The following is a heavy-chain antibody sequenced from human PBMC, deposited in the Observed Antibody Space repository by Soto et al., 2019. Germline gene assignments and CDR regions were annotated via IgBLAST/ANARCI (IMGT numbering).Heavy chain of an antibody. CDR2: ISYDGSNK. V-gene: IGHV3-30*18. J-gene: IGHJ4*02. D-gene: IGHD5-12*01. CDR3: AKDLRSFPGGYYF. Sequence: PGGSLRLSCAASGFTFSSYGMHWVRQAPGKGLEWVAVISYDGSNKYYADSVKGRLTISRDNSKNTLYLQMNSLRAEDAAVYYCAKDLRSFPGGYYFWGQGTLVTVSS. CDR1: GFTFSSYG.